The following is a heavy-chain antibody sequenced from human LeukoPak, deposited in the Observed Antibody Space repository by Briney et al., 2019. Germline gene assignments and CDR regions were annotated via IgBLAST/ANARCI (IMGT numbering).Heavy chain of an antibody. CDR1: GYSFTSYW. CDR2: IDPSDSYT. J-gene: IGHJ4*02. V-gene: IGHV5-10-1*01. D-gene: IGHD6-13*01. CDR3: AVDGDAYSSGWFYPDY. Sequence: GESLKISCKGSGYSFTSYWISWVRQMPGKGLEWMGRIDPSDSYTNYSPSFQGHVTISADKSVSTAYLQWSSLKASDTAMYHCAVDGDAYSSGWFYPDYWGQGTLVTVSS.